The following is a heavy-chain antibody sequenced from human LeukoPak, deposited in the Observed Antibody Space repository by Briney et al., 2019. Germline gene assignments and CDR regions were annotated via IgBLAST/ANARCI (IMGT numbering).Heavy chain of an antibody. CDR3: AGTYYDILTGYYFDP. Sequence: SETLSLTCAVSGGSISSGGFSWSWIRQPPGKGLEWIGYIYHSGSTYYNPSLKSRVTISLDRSRNQFSLKLSSVTAADTAVYYCAGTYYDILTGYYFDPWGQGTLVTVSS. D-gene: IGHD3-9*01. V-gene: IGHV4-30-2*01. CDR1: GGSISSGGFS. J-gene: IGHJ5*02. CDR2: IYHSGST.